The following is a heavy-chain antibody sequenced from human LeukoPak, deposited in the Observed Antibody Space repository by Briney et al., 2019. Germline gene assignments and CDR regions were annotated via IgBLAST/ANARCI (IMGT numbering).Heavy chain of an antibody. CDR2: TYYSGST. V-gene: IGHV4-59*01. CDR1: GGSISSYY. CDR3: AVGDILTGYPCDY. D-gene: IGHD3-9*01. J-gene: IGHJ4*02. Sequence: SETLSLTCTVSGGSISSYYWSWIRQPPGKGLEWIGYTYYSGSTNYNPSLKSRVTISVDTSKNHFSLKLSSVTAADTAVYYCAVGDILTGYPCDYCGQGTLVTVSS.